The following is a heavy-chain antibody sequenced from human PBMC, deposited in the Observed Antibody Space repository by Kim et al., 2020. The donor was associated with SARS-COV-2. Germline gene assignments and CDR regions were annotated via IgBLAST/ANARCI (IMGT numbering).Heavy chain of an antibody. Sequence: SETLSLTCTVSGGSISSGSYYWSWIRQPAGKGLEWIGRIYTSGSTNYNPSLKSRVTISVDTSKNQFSLKLSSVTAADTAVYYCARDRGGQLWSLPNNWFDPWGQGTLVTVSS. D-gene: IGHD5-18*01. J-gene: IGHJ5*02. CDR2: IYTSGST. V-gene: IGHV4-61*02. CDR1: GGSISSGSYY. CDR3: ARDRGGQLWSLPNNWFDP.